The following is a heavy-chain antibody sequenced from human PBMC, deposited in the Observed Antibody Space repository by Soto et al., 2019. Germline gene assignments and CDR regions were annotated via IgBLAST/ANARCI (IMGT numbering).Heavy chain of an antibody. CDR2: IKQDGSEK. J-gene: IGHJ6*02. D-gene: IGHD3-10*01. CDR3: ARDGSGSYYNYYYGMDV. Sequence: LRLSCAASGFTFSSYWMSWVRQAPGKGLEWAANIKQDGSEKYYVDSVKGRFTISRDNAKNSLYLQMNSLRAEDTAVYYCARDGSGSYYNYYYGMDVWGQGTTVTVSS. CDR1: GFTFSSYW. V-gene: IGHV3-7*01.